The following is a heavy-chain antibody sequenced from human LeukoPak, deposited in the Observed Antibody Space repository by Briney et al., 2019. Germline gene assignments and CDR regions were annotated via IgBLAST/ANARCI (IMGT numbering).Heavy chain of an antibody. Sequence: PGGSLRLSCAASGFTFSYYGMHWVRQAPGKGLEWVAFIRYEKNEKFYADSVKGRFTISRDNSKNTLYLEMNSLRTEDTAVYYCAKDLMRDRWFGESWGQGTLVTVSS. CDR3: AKDLMRDRWFGES. V-gene: IGHV3-30*02. CDR1: GFTFSYYG. J-gene: IGHJ5*02. CDR2: IRYEKNEK. D-gene: IGHD3-10*01.